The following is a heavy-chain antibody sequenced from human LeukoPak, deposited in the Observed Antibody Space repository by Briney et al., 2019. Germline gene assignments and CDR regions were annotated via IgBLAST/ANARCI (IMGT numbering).Heavy chain of an antibody. CDR1: GYSFTNYD. CDR2: MNPNSGNT. Sequence: GASVKVSCKASGYSFTNYDINWVRQATGQGLQWMGWMNPNSGNTGYAQEFQGRVTMSRNTSISAAYMEQSRLSSEDTAVYYCARGPIAESHSSSWYRFEYWGQGTLVTVSS. D-gene: IGHD6-13*01. V-gene: IGHV1-8*01. CDR3: ARGPIAESHSSSWYRFEY. J-gene: IGHJ4*02.